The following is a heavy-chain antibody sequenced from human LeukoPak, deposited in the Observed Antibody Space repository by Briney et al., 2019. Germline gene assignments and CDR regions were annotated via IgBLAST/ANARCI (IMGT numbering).Heavy chain of an antibody. CDR3: ARDRALVRELWSASAFDY. D-gene: IGHD5-18*01. V-gene: IGHV1-18*01. Sequence: GASVKVSCKASGYTFTSYGISWVRQAPGQGLEWMGWISVYNGNTNYAQKFQGRVTMTTDTSTSTAYMELRNLRSDDTAVYYCARDRALVRELWSASAFDYWGQGTLVTVSS. CDR2: ISVYNGNT. CDR1: GYTFTSYG. J-gene: IGHJ4*02.